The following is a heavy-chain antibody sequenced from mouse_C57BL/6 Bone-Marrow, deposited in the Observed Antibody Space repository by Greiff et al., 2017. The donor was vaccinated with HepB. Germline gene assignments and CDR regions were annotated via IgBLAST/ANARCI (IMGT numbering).Heavy chain of an antibody. J-gene: IGHJ3*01. CDR1: GFSLTSYG. CDR3: ASDQGGFAY. CDR2: IWGVGST. D-gene: IGHD3-2*02. V-gene: IGHV2-6*01. Sequence: VQGVESGPGLVAPSQSLSITCTVSGFSLTSYGVDWVRQSPGKGLEWLGVIWGVGSTNYNSALKSRLSISKDNSKSQVFLKMNSLQTDDTAMYYCASDQGGFAYWGQGTLVTVSA.